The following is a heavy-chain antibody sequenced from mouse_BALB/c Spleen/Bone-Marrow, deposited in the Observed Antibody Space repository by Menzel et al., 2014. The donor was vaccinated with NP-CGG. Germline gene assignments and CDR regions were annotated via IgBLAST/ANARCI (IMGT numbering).Heavy chain of an antibody. J-gene: IGHJ4*01. D-gene: IGHD2-2*01. CDR3: ARRRGYAYAMDY. V-gene: IGHV5-12-1*01. Sequence: DVMLVESGGGLVKPGGSLKLSCAASGFAFSGNDMSWVRQTPEKRLEWVAYISSGGGSTYYPDTVKGRFTISRDNAKNTLYLQMNSLKSEDTAMYYCARRRGYAYAMDYWGQGTSVTVSS. CDR1: GFAFSGND. CDR2: ISSGGGST.